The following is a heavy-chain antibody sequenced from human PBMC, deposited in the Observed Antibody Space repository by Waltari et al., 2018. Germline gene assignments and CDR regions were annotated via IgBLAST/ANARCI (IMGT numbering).Heavy chain of an antibody. V-gene: IGHV4-38-2*01. CDR2: IYHSGST. Sequence: QVQLQESGPGLVKPSETLSLTCAVSGYSISSGYYWGWIRQPPGKGLEWIGSIYHSGSTYYNPSLKSRVTISVDTSKNQFSLKLSSVTAADTAVYYCARAGESYYDFWSGPYYYYGMDVWGQGTTVTVSS. CDR1: GYSISSGYY. CDR3: ARAGESYYDFWSGPYYYYGMDV. J-gene: IGHJ6*02. D-gene: IGHD3-3*01.